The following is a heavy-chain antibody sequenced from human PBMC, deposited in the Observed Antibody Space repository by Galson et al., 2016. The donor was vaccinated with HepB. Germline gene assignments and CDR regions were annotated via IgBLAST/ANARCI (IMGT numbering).Heavy chain of an antibody. D-gene: IGHD3-16*01. Sequence: SLRLSCSASGFTFSDYYMSWIRQAPGKGLEWVSYISSSGSTIYYADSVKGRFTISRDNAKNSLYLQMNSLRAEDTAVYYCARNQVGELHAFDIWGQGTMVTVSS. V-gene: IGHV3-11*04. J-gene: IGHJ3*02. CDR3: ARNQVGELHAFDI. CDR1: GFTFSDYY. CDR2: ISSSGSTI.